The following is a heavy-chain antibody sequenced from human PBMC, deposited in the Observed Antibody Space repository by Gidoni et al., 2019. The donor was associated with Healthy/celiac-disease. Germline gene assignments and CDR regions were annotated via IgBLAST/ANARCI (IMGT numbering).Heavy chain of an antibody. J-gene: IGHJ6*03. CDR3: ARDSSSWYESFYYYYYMDV. V-gene: IGHV1-69*06. D-gene: IGHD6-13*01. CDR2: IIPIFGTA. Sequence: QVQLVQSGAEVKKPGSSVKVSCKASGGTFSSYAISWVRQAPGQGLEWMGGIIPIFGTANYAQKFQGRVTITADKSTSTAYMELSSLRSEDTAVYYCARDSSSWYESFYYYYYMDVWGKGTTVTVSS. CDR1: GGTFSSYA.